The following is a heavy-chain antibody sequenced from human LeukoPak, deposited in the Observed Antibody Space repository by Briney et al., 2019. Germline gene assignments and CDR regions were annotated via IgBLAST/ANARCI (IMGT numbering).Heavy chain of an antibody. Sequence: GGSLRLSCAASGFNFRSFGFHWVRQAPGKGLEWLAIVSFERNDKYYADSVKGRFTISGDESKNTLYLQMNSLRSEDTAVYYCARDPLRRGTSYLDNWGQGTLVTVAP. J-gene: IGHJ4*02. CDR2: VSFERNDK. V-gene: IGHV3-30*03. D-gene: IGHD1-26*01. CDR3: ARDPLRRGTSYLDN. CDR1: GFNFRSFG.